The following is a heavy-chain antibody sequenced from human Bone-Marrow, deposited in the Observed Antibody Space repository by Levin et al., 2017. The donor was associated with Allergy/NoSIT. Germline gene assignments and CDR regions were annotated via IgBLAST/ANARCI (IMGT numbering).Heavy chain of an antibody. D-gene: IGHD4-23*01. V-gene: IGHV3-15*01. CDR3: ATNRWFDI. Sequence: GESLKISCVASGFTFNNAWMNWVRQAPGKGLEWVGRIITTSHGGTTDYAAPVKGRLSISRDDSKNTLYLQMNSLKTEDTAVYYCATNRWFDIWGQGTMVTVSS. CDR1: GFTFNNAW. CDR2: IITTSHGGTT. J-gene: IGHJ3*02.